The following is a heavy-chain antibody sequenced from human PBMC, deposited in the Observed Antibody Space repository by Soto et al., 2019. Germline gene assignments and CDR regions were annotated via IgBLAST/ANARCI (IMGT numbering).Heavy chain of an antibody. D-gene: IGHD3-10*01. V-gene: IGHV4-59*01. CDR1: GGSIGSYY. Sequence: LSLTCTVSGGSIGSYYWSWIRQPPGKGLEWIGYINYSGSTNYNPSLKSRVTISVDTSTNQFSLRLNSATAADTAVYYCATSVTMVRGIIPTLFDYWGQGTLVTVSS. CDR3: ATSVTMVRGIIPTLFDY. J-gene: IGHJ4*02. CDR2: INYSGST.